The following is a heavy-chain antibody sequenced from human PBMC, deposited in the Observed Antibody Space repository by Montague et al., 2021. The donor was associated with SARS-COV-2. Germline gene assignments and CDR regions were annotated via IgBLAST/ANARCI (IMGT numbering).Heavy chain of an antibody. J-gene: IGHJ6*02. CDR2: IHNSGST. Sequence: SETLSLTCTVSGDSIRDSNCSWIRHPPGKGLELIGYIHNSGSTNYNYTPDSQITLTVSASNNQFYLTLRSVTAADTAVSYCARLTGSRVYYYHYGLDVWGQGTTVTVSS. D-gene: IGHD1-20*01. CDR1: GDSIRDSN. V-gene: IGHV4-4*09. CDR3: ARLTGSRVYYYHYGLDV.